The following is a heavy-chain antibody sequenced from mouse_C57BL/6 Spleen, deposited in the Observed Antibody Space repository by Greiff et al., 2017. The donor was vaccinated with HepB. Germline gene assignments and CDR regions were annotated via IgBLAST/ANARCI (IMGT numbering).Heavy chain of an antibody. CDR1: GYTFTDYY. D-gene: IGHD2-3*01. CDR3: ARLDGWFAY. J-gene: IGHJ3*01. CDR2: INPYNGGT. V-gene: IGHV1-19*01. Sequence: VQLKESGPVLVKPGASVKMSCKASGYTFTDYYMNWVKQSHGKSLEWIGVINPYNGGTSYNQKFKGKATLTVDKSSSTAYMELNSLTSEDSAVYYCARLDGWFAYWGQGTLVTVSA.